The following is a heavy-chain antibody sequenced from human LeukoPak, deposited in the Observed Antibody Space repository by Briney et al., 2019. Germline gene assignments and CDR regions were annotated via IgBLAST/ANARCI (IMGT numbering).Heavy chain of an antibody. V-gene: IGHV3-48*04. D-gene: IGHD2-2*01. Sequence: QPGGSLRLSCAASGFTFSSNSMNWVRQAPGKGLEWVSYISSFSTTIYYADSVKGRFTISRDNAKNSLYLQMNSLRAEDTAVYYCARDRDIVVVPAATLDYWGQGTLVTVSS. CDR2: ISSFSTTI. CDR3: ARDRDIVVVPAATLDY. J-gene: IGHJ4*02. CDR1: GFTFSSNS.